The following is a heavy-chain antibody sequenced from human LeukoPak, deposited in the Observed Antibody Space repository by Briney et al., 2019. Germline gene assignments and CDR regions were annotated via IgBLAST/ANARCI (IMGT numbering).Heavy chain of an antibody. J-gene: IGHJ6*02. CDR2: INPSGGST. Sequence: ASVKVSCKASGYTFTSYYMHWVRQAPGQGLEWMGIINPSGGSTSYAQKFQGRVTMTRDTSTSTVYMELSSLRSEDTAVYYCATYPGAIYGMDVWGQGTTVTVSS. CDR1: GYTFTSYY. CDR3: ATYPGAIYGMDV. V-gene: IGHV1-46*01. D-gene: IGHD3-10*01.